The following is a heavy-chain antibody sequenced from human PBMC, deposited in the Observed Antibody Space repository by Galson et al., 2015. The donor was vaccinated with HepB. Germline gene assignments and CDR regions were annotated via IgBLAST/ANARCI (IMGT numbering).Heavy chain of an antibody. CDR1: GFTFSSYS. CDR2: ISNSSSTI. D-gene: IGHD3-22*01. V-gene: IGHV3-48*04. CDR3: ARDEWHYDSSGYYYYYGMDV. Sequence: SLSLSCAASGFTFSSYSMNWVRQAPGKGLEWVSYISNSSSTIYYADSVKGRFTISRDNAKNSLYLQMNSLRAEDTAVYYCARDEWHYDSSGYYYYYGMDVWGQGTTVTVSS. J-gene: IGHJ6*02.